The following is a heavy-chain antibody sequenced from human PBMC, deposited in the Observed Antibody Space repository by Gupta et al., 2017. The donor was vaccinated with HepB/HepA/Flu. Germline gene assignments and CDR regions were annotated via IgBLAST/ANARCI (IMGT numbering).Heavy chain of an antibody. J-gene: IGHJ4*02. D-gene: IGHD2-2*01. CDR3: ASPDTPGYCSRASCYHY. CDR2: IKQDGTDG. V-gene: IGHV3-7*01. Sequence: EGQLVESGGGLVHHGGSLGLSCAATGVNCSNDWMDWVRQAPGKGLEWVASIKQDGTDGYNVDSVKGRFTISKDNSKNSLYLQKNSLRTEDTAVYYCASPDTPGYCSRASCYHYWGQGTLVIVSS. CDR1: GVNCSNDW.